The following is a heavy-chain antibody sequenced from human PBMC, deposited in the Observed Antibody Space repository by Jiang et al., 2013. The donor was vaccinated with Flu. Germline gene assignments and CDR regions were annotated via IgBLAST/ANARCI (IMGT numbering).Heavy chain of an antibody. J-gene: IGHJ4*02. Sequence: GGPLRLSCTTSGFTLSGYTMNWIRQTPRKGLEWISFINPGSGSVFYADSVEGRFTISRDNAHNSVYLQINNLRDEDTAVYHCDEGHGPGSWLVDYVGQGTLVTVSS. CDR1: GFTLSGYT. V-gene: IGHV3-48*02. CDR3: DEGHGPGSWLVDY. D-gene: IGHD3-10*01. CDR2: INPGSGSV.